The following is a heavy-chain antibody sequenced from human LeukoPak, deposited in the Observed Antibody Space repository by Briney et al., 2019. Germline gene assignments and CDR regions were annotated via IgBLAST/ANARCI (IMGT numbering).Heavy chain of an antibody. CDR1: GGPISSGGYY. CDR2: IYYSGST. D-gene: IGHD4-17*01. CDR3: ARGGGGDLIDY. J-gene: IGHJ4*02. V-gene: IGHV4-31*03. Sequence: SETLSLTCTVSGGPISSGGYYWSWIRQHPGKGLEWIGYIYYSGSTYYNPSLKSRVTISVDTSKNQFSLKLSSVTAADTAVYYCARGGGGDLIDYWGQGTLVTVSS.